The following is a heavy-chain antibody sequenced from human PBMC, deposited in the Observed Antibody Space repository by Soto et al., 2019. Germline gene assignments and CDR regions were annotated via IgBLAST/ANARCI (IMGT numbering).Heavy chain of an antibody. J-gene: IGHJ4*01. Sequence: QVQLVQSGAEVKKPGASVKVSCEASGYPFDSFDINWVRQAAGQGHEWVGWMNTDSGDRDVAQRFQDRSIMNRTTSTSTAYMELGRLTPDDSAVYFCVRQPGGVATPGDDYWGHGTLVTVSS. D-gene: IGHD2-15*01. CDR2: MNTDSGDR. CDR3: VRQPGGVATPGDDY. V-gene: IGHV1-8*01. CDR1: GYPFDSFD.